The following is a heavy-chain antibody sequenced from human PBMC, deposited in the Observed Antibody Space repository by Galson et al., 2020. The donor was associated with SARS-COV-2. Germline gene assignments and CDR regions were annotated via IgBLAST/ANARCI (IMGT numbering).Heavy chain of an antibody. J-gene: IGHJ5*02. V-gene: IGHV1-58*02. CDR1: GFTFTSSA. D-gene: IGHD3-16*01. CDR2: IVVGSGNT. CDR3: AARGLLGGFHQ. Sequence: SVKVSCKASGFTFTSSAMHWVRQARGQRLEWMGWIVVGSGNTNYAQKFQERVTITRDMSTSTAYMELSSLRSEDTAVYYCAARGLLGGFHQWGQGTLVTVSS.